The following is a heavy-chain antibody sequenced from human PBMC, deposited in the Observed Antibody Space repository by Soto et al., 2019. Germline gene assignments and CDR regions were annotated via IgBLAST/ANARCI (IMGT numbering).Heavy chain of an antibody. J-gene: IGHJ6*02. Sequence: SETLSVTWTVAGGSSRSGGCYWSWIRQTQGKGLEWIGYIYYSGSTYYNPSLKSRVTISVDTSKNQFSLKLSSVTAADMAVYYCASYRYCSSTSCYVVGSYYYGMAVWGQGTTVTAP. CDR1: GGSSRSGGCY. V-gene: IGHV4-30-4*01. CDR2: IYYSGST. CDR3: ASYRYCSSTSCYVVGSYYYGMAV. D-gene: IGHD2-2*01.